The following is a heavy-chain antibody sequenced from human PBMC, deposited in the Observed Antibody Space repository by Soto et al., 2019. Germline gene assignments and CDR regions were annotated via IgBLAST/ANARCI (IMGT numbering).Heavy chain of an antibody. D-gene: IGHD2-2*01. CDR2: IYYSGST. Sequence: SDTLSLTCTVSGGSISSGGYYWNWIRQHPGKGLEWIGYIYYSGSTYYNPSLKSRVTISVDTSKNQFSLKLSSVTAADTAVYYCARASGIVVFIDYWGQGTLVPVS. CDR1: GGSISSGGYY. J-gene: IGHJ4*02. CDR3: ARASGIVVFIDY. V-gene: IGHV4-31*03.